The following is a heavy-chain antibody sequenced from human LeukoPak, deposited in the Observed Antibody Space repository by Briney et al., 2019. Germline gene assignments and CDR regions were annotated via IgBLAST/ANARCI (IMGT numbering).Heavy chain of an antibody. CDR1: GGSISSSNYY. V-gene: IGHV4-39*07. Sequence: SETLSLTCTVSGGSISSSNYYWGWIRQPPGKGLEWIGSIYYSGSTYYTPSLKSRVTISVDTSKNQFSLKLSSVTAADTAVYYCASLYGSGNYYPSDYWGQGTLVTVSS. CDR2: IYYSGST. D-gene: IGHD3-10*01. CDR3: ASLYGSGNYYPSDY. J-gene: IGHJ4*02.